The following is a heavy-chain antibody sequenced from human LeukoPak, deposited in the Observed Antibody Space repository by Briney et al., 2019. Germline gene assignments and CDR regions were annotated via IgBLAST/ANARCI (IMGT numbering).Heavy chain of an antibody. Sequence: PSETLSLTCAVYGGSFSRYYWSWIRQPPGKGLEWIGEINHSGSTNYNPSLKSRVTISVDTSKNQFSLKLSSVTVADTAVYYCARVSCSSSICYRAYFDYWGQGTLVTVSS. CDR1: GGSFSRYY. D-gene: IGHD2-2*01. CDR3: ARVSCSSSICYRAYFDY. V-gene: IGHV4-34*01. CDR2: INHSGST. J-gene: IGHJ4*02.